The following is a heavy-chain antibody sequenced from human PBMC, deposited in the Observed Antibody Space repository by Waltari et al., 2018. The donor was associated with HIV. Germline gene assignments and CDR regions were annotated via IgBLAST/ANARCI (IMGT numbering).Heavy chain of an antibody. V-gene: IGHV4-39*01. J-gene: IGHJ4*02. CDR1: GGSISSSSYY. CDR2: IYYRGST. CDR3: ARAVQGYCSGGSCENYFDY. D-gene: IGHD2-15*01. Sequence: QLQLQESGPGLVKPSETLSLTCTVSGGSISSSSYYWGWIRQPPGKGLEWIGSIYYRGSTYYNPSLNSRVPISVDTSKNQFSLKLSSVTAADTAVYYCARAVQGYCSGGSCENYFDYWGQGTLVTVSS.